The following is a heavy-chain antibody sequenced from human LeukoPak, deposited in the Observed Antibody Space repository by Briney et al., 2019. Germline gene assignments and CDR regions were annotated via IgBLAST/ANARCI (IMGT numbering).Heavy chain of an antibody. J-gene: IGHJ3*02. CDR2: IKQDGSEK. D-gene: IGHD2-2*01. Sequence: QSGGSLRLSCAASGFTFGSYWMSWVRQAPGKGLEWVANIKQDGSEKYFVGSVRGRFTISRDNAKNSLYLQMNSLRAEDTAVYYCARRPAANAFDIWGQGTMVTVSS. CDR1: GFTFGSYW. V-gene: IGHV3-7*01. CDR3: ARRPAANAFDI.